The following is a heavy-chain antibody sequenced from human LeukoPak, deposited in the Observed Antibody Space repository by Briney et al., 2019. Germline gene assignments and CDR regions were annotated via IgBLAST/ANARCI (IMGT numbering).Heavy chain of an antibody. Sequence: TGGSLRLSCAASGFTFSSYGMSWVRQAPGKGLEWVSAISGSGGSTYYADSVKGRFTISRDNSKNTLYLQMNSLRAEDTAVYYCAKAGIQLWLRWVYWGQGTLVTVSS. CDR2: ISGSGGST. V-gene: IGHV3-23*01. CDR1: GFTFSSYG. J-gene: IGHJ4*02. CDR3: AKAGIQLWLRWVY. D-gene: IGHD5-18*01.